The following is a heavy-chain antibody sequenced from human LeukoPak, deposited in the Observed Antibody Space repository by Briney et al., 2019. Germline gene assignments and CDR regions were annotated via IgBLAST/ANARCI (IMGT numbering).Heavy chain of an antibody. J-gene: IGHJ4*02. Sequence: GGSLRLSCAASGFTFSSYWMTWVRQGPGKGLEWVANIKPDGSLIYYVDSVKGRFTVSRDNAKNSLYLQMNSLRAEDTAVYYCAKWELYSGFYYIDYWGQGTLATVSS. D-gene: IGHD1-26*01. V-gene: IGHV3-7*01. CDR1: GFTFSSYW. CDR2: IKPDGSLI. CDR3: AKWELYSGFYYIDY.